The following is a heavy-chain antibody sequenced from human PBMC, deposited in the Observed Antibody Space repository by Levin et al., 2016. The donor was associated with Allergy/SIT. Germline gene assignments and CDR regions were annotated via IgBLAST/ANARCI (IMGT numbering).Heavy chain of an antibody. CDR1: GVSISNGLYY. J-gene: IGHJ4*01. Sequence: SETLSLTCTVSGVSISNGLYYWSWIRQHPGKGMEWIGYMSSSGATFDNPSLKSRLSMSVDTSKNQLSLRLASVTAADTAVYFCARVYGYGRSFDYWGHGTLVTVSS. V-gene: IGHV4-31*03. CDR3: ARVYGYGRSFDY. D-gene: IGHD5-18*01. CDR2: MSSSGAT.